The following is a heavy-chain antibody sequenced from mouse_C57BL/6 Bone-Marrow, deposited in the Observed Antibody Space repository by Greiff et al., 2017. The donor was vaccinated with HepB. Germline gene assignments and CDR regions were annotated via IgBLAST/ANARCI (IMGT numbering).Heavy chain of an antibody. CDR1: GYTFTSYG. D-gene: IGHD1-1*01. Sequence: VQLVESGAELARPGASVKLSCKASGYTFTSYGISWVKQRTGQGLEWIGEIYPRSGNTYYNEKFKGKATLTADKSSSTAYMELRSLTSEDSAVYFCARSGSSSNFAYWGQGTLVTVSA. V-gene: IGHV1-81*01. J-gene: IGHJ3*01. CDR3: ARSGSSSNFAY. CDR2: IYPRSGNT.